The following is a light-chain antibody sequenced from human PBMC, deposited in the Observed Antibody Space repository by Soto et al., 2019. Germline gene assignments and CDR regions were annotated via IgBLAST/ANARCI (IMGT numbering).Light chain of an antibody. CDR3: QRSSATPWR. CDR2: AAS. V-gene: IGKV1-39*01. CDR1: QSIGTY. J-gene: IGKJ4*01. Sequence: DIQMTQSPPSLSASVGDRVTITCRASQSIGTYLNWYQEKPGKAPKVLIYAASNLEKGVPSRFGASGSGRDFTPTTTSLQREDLTTYYVQRSSATPWRFGEGTKGEIK.